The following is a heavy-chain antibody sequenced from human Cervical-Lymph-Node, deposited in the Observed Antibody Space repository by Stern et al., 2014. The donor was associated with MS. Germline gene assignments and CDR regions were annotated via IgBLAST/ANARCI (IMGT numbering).Heavy chain of an antibody. J-gene: IGHJ6*02. CDR2: ISGYDGDT. V-gene: IGHV1-18*04. D-gene: IGHD3-10*01. Sequence: VQLVESGADVKKPGASVKVSCKASSYTFSSYGIAWVRQAPGQGLEWMGWISGYDGDTNYAPKLQGRVTLTTDPSTRTAYMEIRSLRFDDTAVYYCARAYFASYGLDVWGQGTTVTVSS. CDR3: ARAYFASYGLDV. CDR1: SYTFSSYG.